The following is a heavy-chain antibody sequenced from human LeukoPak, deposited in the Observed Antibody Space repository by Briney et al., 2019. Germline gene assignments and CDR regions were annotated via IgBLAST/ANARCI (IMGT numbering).Heavy chain of an antibody. CDR2: ISYSSTYI. V-gene: IGHV3-21*04. D-gene: IGHD3-10*01. Sequence: GGSLRLSCAASGFSFSDSGMNWVRQTPGKGLEWVSFISYSSTYIYYADSVKGRFTISRDNSKNTLYLQMNSLRAEDTAVYYCAKAKSFMVRGVIARLPLDYWGQGTLVTVSS. CDR3: AKAKSFMVRGVIARLPLDY. J-gene: IGHJ4*02. CDR1: GFSFSDSG.